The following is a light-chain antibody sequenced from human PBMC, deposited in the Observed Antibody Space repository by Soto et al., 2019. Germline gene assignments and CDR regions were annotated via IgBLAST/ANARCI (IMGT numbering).Light chain of an antibody. CDR2: SAS. Sequence: EVVLTQSPGTLYLSPGERVTLSCRASQSVASSYLAWYQQKPGRAPRLLFYSASGRATGIPDMFSGSGSGQDFTLISSRREATGFAVYYFHRVGSIPETFGQGTNVE. J-gene: IGKJ1*01. CDR1: QSVASSY. V-gene: IGKV3-20*01. CDR3: HRVGSIPET.